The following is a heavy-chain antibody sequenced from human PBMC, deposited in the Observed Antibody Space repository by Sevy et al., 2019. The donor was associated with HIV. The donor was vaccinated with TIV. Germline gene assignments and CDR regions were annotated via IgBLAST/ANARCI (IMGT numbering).Heavy chain of an antibody. CDR3: AKCLAALPGYYYGVDV. D-gene: IGHD6-6*01. CDR2: ISDIGNT. CDR1: GFTFSSYS. J-gene: IGHJ6*02. Sequence: GGSLRLSCAASGFTFSSYSMNWVRQAPGKGLEWVSVISDIGNTYYADSVKGRFTMSRDNSKNTLYLQMNSLRAEDTAVYYCAKCLAALPGYYYGVDVWGQGTTVTVSS. V-gene: IGHV3-23*01.